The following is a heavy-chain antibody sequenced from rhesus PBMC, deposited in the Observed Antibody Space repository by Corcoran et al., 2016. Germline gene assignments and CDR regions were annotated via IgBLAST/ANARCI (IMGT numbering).Heavy chain of an antibody. D-gene: IGHD1-26*01. Sequence: EVQLVESGGGLVQPGGSLRLSCAGPGFTFGDYGMHWVRQAPGKGLEWVSSISNTGKTIYYADSVKGRFIVSRDNAKNSLSLQMNSLRAEDTAVYSCTTRYNWNSFDYWGQGVLVTVSS. CDR3: TTRYNWNSFDY. CDR2: ISNTGKTI. J-gene: IGHJ4*01. V-gene: IGHV3-7*01. CDR1: GFTFGDYG.